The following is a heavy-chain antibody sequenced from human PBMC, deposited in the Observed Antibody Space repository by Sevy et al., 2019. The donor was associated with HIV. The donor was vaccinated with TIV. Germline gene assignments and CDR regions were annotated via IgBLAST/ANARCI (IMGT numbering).Heavy chain of an antibody. CDR3: AKGDYYDSSGHFDY. V-gene: IGHV3-23*01. D-gene: IGHD3-22*01. CDR1: GFTFSSYA. Sequence: LRLSCAASGFTFSSYAMSWVRQTPGKGLEWVSSISGSGGSTYYADSVKGRFTISRDNSKNTLYLQVDSLRDEDTAVYYCAKGDYYDSSGHFDYWGQGSLVTVSS. J-gene: IGHJ4*02. CDR2: ISGSGGST.